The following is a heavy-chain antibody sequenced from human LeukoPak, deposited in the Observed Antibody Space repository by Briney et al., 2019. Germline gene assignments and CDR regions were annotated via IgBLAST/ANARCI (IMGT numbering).Heavy chain of an antibody. V-gene: IGHV1-2*02. Sequence: ASVKVSCKASGYTFTGYYIHWVRQAPGQGLEWMAWINPNSGGTNYAQKLQGRVTMTTDTSTSTAYMELRSLRSDDTAVYYCARVEIVVVPAALFDPWGQGTLVTVSS. D-gene: IGHD2-2*03. CDR3: ARVEIVVVPAALFDP. CDR2: INPNSGGT. CDR1: GYTFTGYY. J-gene: IGHJ5*02.